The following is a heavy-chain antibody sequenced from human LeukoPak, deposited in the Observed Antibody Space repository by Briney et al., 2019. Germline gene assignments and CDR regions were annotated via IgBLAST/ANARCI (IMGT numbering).Heavy chain of an antibody. D-gene: IGHD5-24*01. V-gene: IGHV3-23*01. Sequence: GGSLRLSCAASEFTFSNYAMTWVRQAPGKGLQWVSTITGSTYRTYYVESVRGRFTISRDNSKNTLYLQMNSLRAEDTAVYYCARIRDGYNYFDYWGQGTLVTVSS. J-gene: IGHJ4*02. CDR2: ITGSTYRT. CDR3: ARIRDGYNYFDY. CDR1: EFTFSNYA.